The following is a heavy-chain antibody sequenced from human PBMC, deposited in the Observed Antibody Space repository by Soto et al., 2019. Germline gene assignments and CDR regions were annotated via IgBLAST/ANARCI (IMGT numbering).Heavy chain of an antibody. CDR1: GFTFSSYG. CDR3: ARGGQVVVVTATDDAFDI. V-gene: IGHV3-33*01. J-gene: IGHJ3*02. D-gene: IGHD2-21*02. Sequence: GGSLRLSCAASGFTFSSYGMHWVRQAPGKGLEWVAVIWYDGSNKYYADSVKGRFTISRDNSKNRLYLQMNSLRAEDTAVYYCARGGQVVVVTATDDAFDIWGQGTMVTVSS. CDR2: IWYDGSNK.